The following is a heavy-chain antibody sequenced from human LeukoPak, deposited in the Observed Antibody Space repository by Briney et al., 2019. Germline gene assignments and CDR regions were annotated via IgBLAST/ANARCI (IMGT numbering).Heavy chain of an antibody. J-gene: IGHJ4*02. CDR1: DFTVSRNY. CDR3: ASRSGGDYPYFDY. D-gene: IGHD4-17*01. CDR2: IYSGGST. Sequence: GGSLRLSCAASDFTVSRNYMSWVRQAPGKGLEWVSVIYSGGSTKYADSVKGRFTISRDNSKNTLYLQMNSLRVEDTALYYCASRSGGDYPYFDYWGQGTLVTVSS. V-gene: IGHV3-53*01.